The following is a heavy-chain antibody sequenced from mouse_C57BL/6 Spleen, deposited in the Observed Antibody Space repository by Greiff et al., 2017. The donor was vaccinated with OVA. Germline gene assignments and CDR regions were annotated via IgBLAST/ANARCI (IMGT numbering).Heavy chain of an antibody. Sequence: QVQLHQPGAELVMPGASVKLSCKASGYTFTSYWMHWVKQRPGQGLEWIGEIDPSDSYTNYNQKFKGKSTLTVDKSSSTAYMQLSSLTSEDSAVYYCARSRYSNFMDYWGQGTSVTVSS. CDR2: IDPSDSYT. D-gene: IGHD2-5*01. CDR3: ARSRYSNFMDY. V-gene: IGHV1-69*01. CDR1: GYTFTSYW. J-gene: IGHJ4*01.